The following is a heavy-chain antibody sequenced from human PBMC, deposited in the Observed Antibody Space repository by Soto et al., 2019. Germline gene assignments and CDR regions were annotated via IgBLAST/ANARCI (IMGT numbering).Heavy chain of an antibody. D-gene: IGHD2-21*01. CDR2: IRNKANSYTT. CDR1: GFTFSDHY. CDR3: ARIALLSRVGRYFDC. J-gene: IGHJ4*02. V-gene: IGHV3-72*01. Sequence: EVQLVESGGGLVQPGGSLRLSCAASGFTFSDHYMDWVRQAPGKGLEWVGRIRNKANSYTTEYAASVRGRFIISRDDSKNSLYLQMNSLKTEDTAVYSCARIALLSRVGRYFDCWGQGTLVTVSS.